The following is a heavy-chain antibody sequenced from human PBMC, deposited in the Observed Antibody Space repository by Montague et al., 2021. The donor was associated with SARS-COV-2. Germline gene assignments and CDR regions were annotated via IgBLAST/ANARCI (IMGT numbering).Heavy chain of an antibody. CDR3: ARGHYSSSWYGIRYYFDY. D-gene: IGHD6-13*01. Sequence: SETLSLTCTVSGGSISSYYWSWIRQPPGKGLEWIGYIYYSGSTNYNPSLKSRATISVDTSKNQFSLKLSSVTAADTAVYYCARGHYSSSWYGIRYYFDYWGQGTLVTVSS. V-gene: IGHV4-59*12. CDR2: IYYSGST. CDR1: GGSISSYY. J-gene: IGHJ4*02.